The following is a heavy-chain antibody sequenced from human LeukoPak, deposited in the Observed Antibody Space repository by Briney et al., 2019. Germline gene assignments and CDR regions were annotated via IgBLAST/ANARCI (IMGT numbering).Heavy chain of an antibody. CDR3: ARDHQYSGSYSAAFDI. Sequence: SETLSLTCTVSGVSISSYYWSWIRQPAGKGLEWIGRIYTSGSTNYNPSLKSRVTMSVDTSNNQFSLKLSSVTAADTAVYYCARDHQYSGSYSAAFDIWGQGTMVTVSS. CDR2: IYTSGST. CDR1: GVSISSYY. V-gene: IGHV4-4*07. D-gene: IGHD1-26*01. J-gene: IGHJ3*02.